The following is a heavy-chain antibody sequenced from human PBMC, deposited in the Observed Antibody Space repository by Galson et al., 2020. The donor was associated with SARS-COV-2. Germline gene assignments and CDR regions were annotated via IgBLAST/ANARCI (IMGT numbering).Heavy chain of an antibody. CDR3: ARDGQSGRGWAFDY. CDR2: IFFDGSAK. Sequence: GGSLRLSCAASGFTFSDHAMHWVRQAPGKGLEWVAPIFFDGSAKYYGDSVRGRFTISRDSSKNTVYLQMNNLRVDDTAVYYCARDGQSGRGWAFDYWGQGALLTVSS. J-gene: IGHJ4*02. D-gene: IGHD6-19*01. CDR1: GFTFSDHA. V-gene: IGHV3-33*01.